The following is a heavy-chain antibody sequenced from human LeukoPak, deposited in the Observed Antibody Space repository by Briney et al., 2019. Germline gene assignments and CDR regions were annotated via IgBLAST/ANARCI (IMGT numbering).Heavy chain of an antibody. D-gene: IGHD3-22*01. J-gene: IGHJ4*02. CDR2: ISNDGSNK. Sequence: GGSLRLSCAASGFTSSNYAMHWVRQAPGKGLEWVAIISNDGSNKYYADSVKGRFTISRDNSENTLYLQMNSLRAEGTAVYYCAKASSFDTSGYPRDWGQGTLVTVSS. CDR1: GFTSSNYA. CDR3: AKASSFDTSGYPRD. V-gene: IGHV3-30-3*01.